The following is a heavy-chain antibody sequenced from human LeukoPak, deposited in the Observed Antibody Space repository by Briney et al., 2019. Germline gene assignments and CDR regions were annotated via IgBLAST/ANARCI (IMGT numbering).Heavy chain of an antibody. CDR1: GYIFISCW. J-gene: IGHJ4*02. V-gene: IGHV5-51*01. CDR3: ARQYITGWQSFDY. CDR2: IYPGDSET. Sequence: GGSLRLSCKHSGYIFISCWLGCVIPKTGCCLAWVEIIYPGDSETIYSPSFQGQVTISFDKSFSTAYLQWSSLKASDTAMYYCARQYITGWQSFDYWGQGTLVTVSS. D-gene: IGHD6-19*01.